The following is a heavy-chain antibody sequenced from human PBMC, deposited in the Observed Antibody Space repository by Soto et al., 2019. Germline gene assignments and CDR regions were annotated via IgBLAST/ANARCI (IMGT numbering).Heavy chain of an antibody. CDR1: GFSFISYE. D-gene: IGHD3-10*01. V-gene: IGHV3-48*03. Sequence: GGSLRLSCAASGFSFISYEMNWVRQAPGKGLEWVSSISKSGDTIYYAESVRGRFTISRDNAKNSLFLQMNSLRAEDTALYFCARNGYKDTWGQGTLVTVSS. CDR2: ISKSGDTI. CDR3: ARNGYKDT. J-gene: IGHJ4*02.